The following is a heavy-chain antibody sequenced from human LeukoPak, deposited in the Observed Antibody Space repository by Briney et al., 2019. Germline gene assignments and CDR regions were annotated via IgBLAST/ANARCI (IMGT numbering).Heavy chain of an antibody. V-gene: IGHV3-30-3*01. CDR1: GFTFSSHN. Sequence: GGSLRLSCAASGFTFSSHNMHWVRQAPGKGLEWVALISNDGINKYYADSVKGRFTISRDNSKTTLYLQMNSLRAEDTGVYYCAKDSYSKGDYWGQGVLVTVSS. CDR2: ISNDGINK. J-gene: IGHJ4*02. CDR3: AKDSYSKGDY. D-gene: IGHD5-18*01.